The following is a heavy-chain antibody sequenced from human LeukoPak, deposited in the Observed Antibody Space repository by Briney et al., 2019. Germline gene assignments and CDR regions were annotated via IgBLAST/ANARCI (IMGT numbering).Heavy chain of an antibody. CDR1: GDSVPSNSVT. CDR3: ARRLTQYDCFDP. Sequence: SQTLPLTCAISGDSVPSNSVTWNWIRQSPSRGLEWLGRTYYRSTWYNDYAVSVRGRITVNPDTSKNQFSLHLNSVTPEDTAVYYCARRLTQYDCFDPWGQGILVTVSS. D-gene: IGHD2-2*01. CDR2: TYYRSTWYN. V-gene: IGHV6-1*01. J-gene: IGHJ5*02.